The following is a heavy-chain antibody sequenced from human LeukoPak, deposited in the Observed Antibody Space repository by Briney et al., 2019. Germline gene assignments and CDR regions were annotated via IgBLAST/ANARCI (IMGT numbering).Heavy chain of an antibody. J-gene: IGHJ4*02. Sequence: ASGKVSSKASGYMFTSNNMQWVRNAPGQGLEWMGMVSSSSANTKYAQKFRGRVTMTSDTSTSTVYMGLSSLISDDTAVYYCARDQHYATDYWGQGTLVTVCS. D-gene: IGHD2-2*01. V-gene: IGHV1-46*03. CDR3: ARDQHYATDY. CDR1: GYMFTSNN. CDR2: VSSSSANT.